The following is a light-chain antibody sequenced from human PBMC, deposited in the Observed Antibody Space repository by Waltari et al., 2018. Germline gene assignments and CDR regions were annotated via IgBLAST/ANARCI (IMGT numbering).Light chain of an antibody. CDR3: QQYGSWPLT. Sequence: ETVLTQSPVTLSVSPGERVALSCRASQGVRGFLAWYQQKPGQAPRLLVYVISTRATGIPARFSGSGSETEFTLTISGLQSEDFAVYYCQQYGSWPLTFGGGTKVDLK. J-gene: IGKJ4*01. CDR1: QGVRGF. CDR2: VIS. V-gene: IGKV3-15*01.